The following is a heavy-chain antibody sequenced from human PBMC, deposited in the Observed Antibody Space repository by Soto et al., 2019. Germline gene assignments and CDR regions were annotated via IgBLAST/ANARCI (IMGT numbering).Heavy chain of an antibody. CDR1: GFTFSSYA. CDR2: ISGSGGST. D-gene: IGHD3-22*01. Sequence: EVQLLESGGGLVQPGGSLRLSCAASGFTFSSYAMSWVRQAPGKGLEWVSAISGSGGSTYYADSVKGRFTISRDNSKNTLYLQMNSLRADDTAVYYCAKDPTYYYDSSGYHHFDYWGQGTLVTVSS. V-gene: IGHV3-23*01. J-gene: IGHJ4*02. CDR3: AKDPTYYYDSSGYHHFDY.